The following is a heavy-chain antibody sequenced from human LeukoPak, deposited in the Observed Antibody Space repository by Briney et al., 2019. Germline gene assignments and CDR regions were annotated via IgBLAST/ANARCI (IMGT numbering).Heavy chain of an antibody. CDR1: GGSFSDYS. J-gene: IGHJ6*03. D-gene: IGHD1-14*01. CDR2: INHSGGT. Sequence: PSETLSLTCAVYGGSFSDYSWSGIRKPPGKGLEWIGEINHSGGTSHNPSLMSRIIMSVDTSKNHFSLKVSSVTAANTAFYYGTRVGYRFSINHRSRTGLEAYPTKYYCYLDVWGKGNTVNV. V-gene: IGHV4-34*01. CDR3: TRVGYRFSINHRSRTGLEAYPTKYYCYLDV.